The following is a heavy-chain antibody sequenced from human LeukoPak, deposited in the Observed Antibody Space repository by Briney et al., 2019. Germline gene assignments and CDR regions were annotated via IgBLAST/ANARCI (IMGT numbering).Heavy chain of an antibody. J-gene: IGHJ4*02. Sequence: PGGSLRLSCAASGFTFSSYAMSWVRQAPGKGLEWVSAISGRGDSTYYAPSVKGRFTISRDNSKNTLFLQVSSLRADDTAVYYCAKDSIPRSIAVAGTLGGFDYWGQGTLVTVSS. CDR3: AKDSIPRSIAVAGTLGGFDY. CDR2: ISGRGDST. D-gene: IGHD6-19*01. V-gene: IGHV3-23*01. CDR1: GFTFSSYA.